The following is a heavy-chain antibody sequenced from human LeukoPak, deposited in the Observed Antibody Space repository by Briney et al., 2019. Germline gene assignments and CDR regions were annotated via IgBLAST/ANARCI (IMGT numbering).Heavy chain of an antibody. Sequence: SVKVSCKASGGTFISYAISGVRQARGQGGEWMGRIIPIFGTANYAHKFQGRVTITTDESTSTAYMELSSLRSEDTAVYYCARANIAVAGTGFDYWGQGTLVTVSS. CDR2: IIPIFGTA. J-gene: IGHJ4*02. V-gene: IGHV1-69*05. CDR3: ARANIAVAGTGFDY. CDR1: GGTFISYA. D-gene: IGHD6-19*01.